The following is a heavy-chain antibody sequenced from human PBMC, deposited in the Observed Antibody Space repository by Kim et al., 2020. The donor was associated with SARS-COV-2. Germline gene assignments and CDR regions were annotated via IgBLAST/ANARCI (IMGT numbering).Heavy chain of an antibody. Sequence: PTLQSRVTMSADTSKNQFSMQLSSVTAADTAVYYCARDITLEYDYYYGMDVWGQGTTVTVSS. D-gene: IGHD1-1*01. V-gene: IGHV4-4*07. J-gene: IGHJ6*02. CDR3: ARDITLEYDYYYGMDV.